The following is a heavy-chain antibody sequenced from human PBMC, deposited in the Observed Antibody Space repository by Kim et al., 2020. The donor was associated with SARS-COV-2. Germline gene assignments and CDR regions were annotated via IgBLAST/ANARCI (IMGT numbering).Heavy chain of an antibody. CDR3: ATDKAIRGNYWVNS. V-gene: IGHV1-24*01. CDR1: GNTFTELS. Sequence: ASVKVSCKVSGNTFTELSMHWVRQAPGKGLEWMGGFDPEEGETVYAQTFEGRLIMTEDASTDTAYMELRYLRSEDTAVYYCATDKAIRGNYWVNSWGQGTLVTVSS. CDR2: FDPEEGET. J-gene: IGHJ5*01.